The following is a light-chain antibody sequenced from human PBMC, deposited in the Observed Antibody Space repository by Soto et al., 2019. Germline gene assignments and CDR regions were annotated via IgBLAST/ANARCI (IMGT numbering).Light chain of an antibody. CDR3: SSFTSSFTFV. V-gene: IGLV2-14*01. CDR1: RSDVGAYNY. CDR2: EVT. J-gene: IGLJ1*01. Sequence: QSVLTQPASVSGSPGQSIAISCTGTRSDVGAYNYVSWYQQRPGKDPKLMISEVTNPPSGVSDRFSGSKSGNTASLTISGLQAEDEADYYCSSFTSSFTFVFGTGTKVTV.